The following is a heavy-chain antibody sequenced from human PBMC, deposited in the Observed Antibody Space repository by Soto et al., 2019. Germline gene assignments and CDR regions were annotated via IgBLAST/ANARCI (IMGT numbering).Heavy chain of an antibody. CDR2: INWNSGSI. Sequence: SMRLSCAASGFTFDDYAMHWVRQVPGKGLEWVSGINWNSGSIGYGDSVKGRFAISRDNAKNSLHLQMNSLSAEDTAFYYCVKDESINWYSGHFRHWGQGTLVTVSS. CDR1: GFTFDDYA. D-gene: IGHD6-13*01. V-gene: IGHV3-9*01. J-gene: IGHJ1*01. CDR3: VKDESINWYSGHFRH.